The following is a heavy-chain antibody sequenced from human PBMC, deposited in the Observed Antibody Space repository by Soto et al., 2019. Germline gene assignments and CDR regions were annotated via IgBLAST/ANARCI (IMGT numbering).Heavy chain of an antibody. CDR1: GYSFTSYD. V-gene: IGHV1-8*01. CDR3: ATIPRALPVY. D-gene: IGHD2-2*02. Sequence: QVQLVQSGAEVKKPGASVKVSCKASGYSFTSYDISWVRQATGQGLEWMGWMNPNSGNTGYAQKFQGRVTMTSNTSIHIAYMELSSLRSDDPDVYYCATIPRALPVYWGQGTLVTVSS. CDR2: MNPNSGNT. J-gene: IGHJ4*02.